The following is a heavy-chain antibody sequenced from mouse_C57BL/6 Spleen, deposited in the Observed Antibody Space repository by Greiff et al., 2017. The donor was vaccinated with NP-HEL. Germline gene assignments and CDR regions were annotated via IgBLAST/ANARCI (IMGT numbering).Heavy chain of an antibody. CDR3: ARYYGFAY. J-gene: IGHJ3*01. D-gene: IGHD1-1*01. Sequence: DVQLVESGGGLVKPGGSLKLSCAASGFTFSDYGMHWVRQAPEKGLEWVAYISSGSSTIYYADTVKGRFTISRDNAKNTLFLQMTSLRSEDTAMYYCARYYGFAYWGQGTLVTVSA. V-gene: IGHV5-17*01. CDR2: ISSGSSTI. CDR1: GFTFSDYG.